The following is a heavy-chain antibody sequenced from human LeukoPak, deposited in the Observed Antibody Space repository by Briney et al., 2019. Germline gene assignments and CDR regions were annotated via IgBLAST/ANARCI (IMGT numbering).Heavy chain of an antibody. Sequence: PSETLSLTCTVSGGSISSYYWSWIRQPAGKGLEWIGRIYTSGSTNYNPSLKSRVTMSVDTSKNQFSLKLSSVTAADTAVYYCARGSERHDFWSGYYQNYFDYWGQGTLVTVSS. D-gene: IGHD3-3*01. CDR3: ARGSERHDFWSGYYQNYFDY. J-gene: IGHJ4*02. CDR1: GGSISSYY. V-gene: IGHV4-4*07. CDR2: IYTSGST.